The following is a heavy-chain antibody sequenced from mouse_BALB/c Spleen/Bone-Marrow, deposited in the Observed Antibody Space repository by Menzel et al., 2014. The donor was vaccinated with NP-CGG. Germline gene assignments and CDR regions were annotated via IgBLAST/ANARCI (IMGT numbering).Heavy chain of an antibody. J-gene: IGHJ2*01. CDR1: GYAISSYW. CDR2: IYPGDGDT. Sequence: QVHVKQSGAELVRPGSSVKISCKASGYAISSYWMNWVKQRPGQGLEWIGQIYPGDGDTNYNGKFKGKATLTADKSSSTAYMQISSLTSEDSAVYFSARGRGWYLDYWGQGTTLTVSS. V-gene: IGHV1-80*01. CDR3: ARGRGWYLDY. D-gene: IGHD2-3*01.